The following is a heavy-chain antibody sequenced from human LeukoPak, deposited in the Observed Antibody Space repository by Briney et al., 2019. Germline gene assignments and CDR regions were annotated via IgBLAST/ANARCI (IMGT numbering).Heavy chain of an antibody. J-gene: IGHJ4*02. CDR3: ARSGRTYCSGGSCLHFDY. V-gene: IGHV1-18*01. D-gene: IGHD2-15*01. CDR1: GYIFLSYG. Sequence: ASVKVSCKASGYIFLSYGINWVRQAPGQGLEWMGWISTYNGNTHYAQKFQGRVTMSTDTSTSTAYMELRNLRSDDTAVYYCARSGRTYCSGGSCLHFDYWGQGTLVTVSS. CDR2: ISTYNGNT.